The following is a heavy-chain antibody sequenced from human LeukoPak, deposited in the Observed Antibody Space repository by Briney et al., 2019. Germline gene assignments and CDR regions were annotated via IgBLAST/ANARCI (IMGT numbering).Heavy chain of an antibody. J-gene: IGHJ6*02. D-gene: IGHD5-12*01. CDR2: INSDGSRT. V-gene: IGHV3-74*01. CDR3: ARDSYSGYDHYYYYGMDV. CDR1: GFSFSRDW. Sequence: GGSLRLSCAASGFSFSRDWMHWVRQAPGKGLVWVSRINSDGSRTNYADSVKGRFTISRDNSKNTLYLQMNSLRAEDTAVYYCARDSYSGYDHYYYYGMDVWGQGTTVTVS.